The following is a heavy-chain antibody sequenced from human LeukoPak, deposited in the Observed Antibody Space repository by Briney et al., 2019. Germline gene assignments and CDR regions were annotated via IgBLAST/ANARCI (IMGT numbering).Heavy chain of an antibody. CDR1: GFTFSSYS. D-gene: IGHD3-22*01. Sequence: GGSLRLSCAASGFTFSSYSMTWVRQAPGKGLEWVSSISSSSSYIYYADSVKGRFTISRDNAKNSLYLQMNSLRAEDTAVYYCARERGTYDSSGYYLDYWGQGTLVTVSS. CDR2: ISSSSSYI. J-gene: IGHJ4*02. V-gene: IGHV3-21*01. CDR3: ARERGTYDSSGYYLDY.